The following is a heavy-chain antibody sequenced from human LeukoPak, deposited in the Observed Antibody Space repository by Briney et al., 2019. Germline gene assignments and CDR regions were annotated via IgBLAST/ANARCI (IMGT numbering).Heavy chain of an antibody. CDR3: MTGDEERGSYYNY. J-gene: IGHJ4*02. Sequence: GGSLRLSCIVSGLRVDGHYKMWARQAPGKGLEWVSVIYSDGKTFYADSVTGRFTASKDTSKNVMYLQMNSLTAADRAMYQCMTGDEERGSYYNYSGQGTPVTVSS. CDR1: GLRVDGHY. V-gene: IGHV3-53*01. CDR2: IYSDGKT. D-gene: IGHD3-10*01.